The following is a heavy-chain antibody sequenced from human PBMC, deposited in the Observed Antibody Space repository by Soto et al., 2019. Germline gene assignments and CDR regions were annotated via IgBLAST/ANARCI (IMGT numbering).Heavy chain of an antibody. J-gene: IGHJ4*02. V-gene: IGHV3-33*01. CDR1: GFDFKTYG. Sequence: QGQLVESGGGVVQPGRSLRLSCVASGFDFKTYGMHWVRQAPGKGLEWVAVIGFDGTNIHYSDSVRGRFSISRDNSKNTVYLPMNILKAEDTAVYYCARDQNPSGTYQGIFDSWGQGTLVTVSS. CDR3: ARDQNPSGTYQGIFDS. D-gene: IGHD1-26*01. CDR2: IGFDGTNI.